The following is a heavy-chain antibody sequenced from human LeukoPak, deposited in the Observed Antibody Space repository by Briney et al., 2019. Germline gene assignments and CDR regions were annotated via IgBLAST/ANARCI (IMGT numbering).Heavy chain of an antibody. CDR2: IKSETAGGTT. Sequence: PGGSLRLSCAASGFIFNTAWMSWVRQAPGKGLEWVGRIKSETAGGTTDYAAPVKGRFSISRDNSANTVYLQMDSLKTEDTAVYYCTADPPGNSKLIDYWGQGTLVTVSS. CDR3: TADPPGNSKLIDY. V-gene: IGHV3-15*01. J-gene: IGHJ4*02. D-gene: IGHD4-11*01. CDR1: GFIFNTAW.